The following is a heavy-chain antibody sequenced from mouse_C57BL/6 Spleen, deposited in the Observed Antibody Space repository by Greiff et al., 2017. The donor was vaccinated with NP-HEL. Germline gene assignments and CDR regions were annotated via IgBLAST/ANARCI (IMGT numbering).Heavy chain of an antibody. D-gene: IGHD1-1*01. CDR3: ARSYYYGRSPYAMDY. J-gene: IGHJ4*01. CDR2: IRNKANGYTT. Sequence: EVKLVESGGGLVQPGGSLSLSCAASGFTFTDYYMSWVRQPPGKALEWLGFIRNKANGYTTEYSASVKGRFTISRDNSQSILYLQMNALRAEDSATYYCARSYYYGRSPYAMDYWGQGTSVTVSS. V-gene: IGHV7-3*01. CDR1: GFTFTDYY.